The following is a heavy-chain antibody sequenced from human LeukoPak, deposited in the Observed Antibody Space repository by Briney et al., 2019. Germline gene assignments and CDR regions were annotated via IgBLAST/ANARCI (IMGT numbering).Heavy chain of an antibody. D-gene: IGHD3-9*01. CDR1: GFTFSSYG. CDR3: AGDRGYFDRRIDY. V-gene: IGHV3-33*01. J-gene: IGHJ4*02. Sequence: GGSLRLSCAASGFTFSSYGMHWVRQAPGKGLEWVAVIWYDGSNKYYADSVKGRFTISRDNSKNTLYLQMNSLRAEDTAVYYCAGDRGYFDRRIDYWGQGTLVTVSS. CDR2: IWYDGSNK.